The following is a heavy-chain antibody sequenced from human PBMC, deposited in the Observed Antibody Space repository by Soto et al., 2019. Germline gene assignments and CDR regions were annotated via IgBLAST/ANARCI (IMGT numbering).Heavy chain of an antibody. CDR2: IYYSGST. D-gene: IGHD3-3*01. Sequence: SETLSLTCTVSGGSISSYYWSWIRQPPGKGLEWIGYIYYSGSTNYNPSLKSRVTISVDTSKNQFSLKLSSVTAADTAVYYCARVGDRITIFGALDYWGQGTLVTVSS. CDR1: GGSISSYY. CDR3: ARVGDRITIFGALDY. J-gene: IGHJ4*02. V-gene: IGHV4-59*01.